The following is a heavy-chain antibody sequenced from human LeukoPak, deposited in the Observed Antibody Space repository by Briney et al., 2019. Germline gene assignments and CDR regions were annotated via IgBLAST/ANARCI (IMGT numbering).Heavy chain of an antibody. J-gene: IGHJ4*02. CDR2: VYRSGST. Sequence: PSETLSLTCAVSGGSINSNNWWSWVRQPPGKGLEWMGDVYRSGSTNYNSSLKSRVTISVDKSKNQFSLKLISVTAADTAVYYCARIVYGSGNCFDYWGQGTLVTVPS. V-gene: IGHV4-4*02. D-gene: IGHD3-10*01. CDR1: GGSINSNNW. CDR3: ARIVYGSGNCFDY.